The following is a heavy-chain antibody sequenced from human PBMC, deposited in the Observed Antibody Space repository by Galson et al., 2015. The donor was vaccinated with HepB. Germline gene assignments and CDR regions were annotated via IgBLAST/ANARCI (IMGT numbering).Heavy chain of an antibody. D-gene: IGHD3-22*01. J-gene: IGHJ5*02. Sequence: LSLTCTVSGGSISSYYWSWIRQPPGKGLEWIGYIYYSGSTNYNPSLKSRVTISVDTSKNQFSLKLSSVTAADTAVYYCAREGTHTYYYDSSGYYTRSNWFDPWGQGTLVTVSS. CDR1: GGSISSYY. CDR3: AREGTHTYYYDSSGYYTRSNWFDP. CDR2: IYYSGST. V-gene: IGHV4-59*01.